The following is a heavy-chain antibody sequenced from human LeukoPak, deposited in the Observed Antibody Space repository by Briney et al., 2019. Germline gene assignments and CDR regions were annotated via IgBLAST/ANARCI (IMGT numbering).Heavy chain of an antibody. CDR1: GFTFSSYW. D-gene: IGHD3-16*01. CDR3: ARGGGLDV. J-gene: IGHJ6*02. V-gene: IGHV3-7*03. CDR2: INHNGNVN. Sequence: GGSLRLSCVTSGFTFSSYWMNWARQAPGKGLEWVASINHNGNVNYYVDSVKGRFTISRDNAKNSLYLQMSNLRAEDTAVYFCARGGGLDVWGQGATVTVSS.